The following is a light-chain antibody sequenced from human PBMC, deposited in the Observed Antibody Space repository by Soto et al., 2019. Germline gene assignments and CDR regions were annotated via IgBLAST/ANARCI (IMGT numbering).Light chain of an antibody. V-gene: IGKV1-27*01. Sequence: DIQMTQSPSSLSASVGDRVTITCRASQGISNYLAWYQQKPGKVPKLLIYAASTLQSGVPSRFSGSGSGTDFTLSISSLQPEDGATYYCQKYNGAAWTFGQGTTVEIK. CDR1: QGISNY. CDR2: AAS. CDR3: QKYNGAAWT. J-gene: IGKJ1*01.